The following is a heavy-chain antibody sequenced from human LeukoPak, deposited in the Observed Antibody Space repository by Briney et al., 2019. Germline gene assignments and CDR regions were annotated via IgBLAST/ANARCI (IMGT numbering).Heavy chain of an antibody. CDR1: GYTFTSYY. V-gene: IGHV1-46*01. J-gene: IGHJ4*02. D-gene: IGHD5-12*01. CDR3: ARASYSGSRFNY. CDR2: INPSGGST. Sequence: ASVKVSCKASGYTFTSYYMHWVRQAPGQGLEWMGIINPSGGSTSHAQKFQGRVTMTRDTSTSTVYMEPSSLRSEDTAVYYCARASYSGSRFNYWGQGTLVTVSS.